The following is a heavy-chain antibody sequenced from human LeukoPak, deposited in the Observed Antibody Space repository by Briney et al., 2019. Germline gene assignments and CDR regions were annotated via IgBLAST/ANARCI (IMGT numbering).Heavy chain of an antibody. CDR2: IYYSGST. D-gene: IGHD3-10*01. Sequence: SETLSLTCTVSGGSISSYYWSWIRQPQGKGREWMGNIYYSGSTNYNPSLKSRVTISVDTSKNQFSLKLSSVTAADTAVYYCARGPSILLWFGELSWFDPWGQGTLVTVSS. CDR1: GGSISSYY. V-gene: IGHV4-59*13. J-gene: IGHJ5*02. CDR3: ARGPSILLWFGELSWFDP.